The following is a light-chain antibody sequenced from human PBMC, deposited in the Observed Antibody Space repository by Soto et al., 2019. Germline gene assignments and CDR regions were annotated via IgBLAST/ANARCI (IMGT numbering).Light chain of an antibody. CDR3: MQRMEFPIT. CDR2: KVS. Sequence: DVVMTQSPLSLPVTLGQPASISCMSSQSLVYSDGNIYLTWFPQRPGQSPRRLIYKVSNRDSGVPDRFSGSGSGTDFTLKISRVEAEDVGVYYCMQRMEFPITFGQGTRLEIK. CDR1: QSLVYSDGNIY. J-gene: IGKJ5*01. V-gene: IGKV2-30*01.